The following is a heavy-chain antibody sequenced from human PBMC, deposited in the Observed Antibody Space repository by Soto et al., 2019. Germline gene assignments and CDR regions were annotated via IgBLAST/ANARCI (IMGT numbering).Heavy chain of an antibody. V-gene: IGHV4-30-4*01. Sequence: KPSETLSLTCTVSGGSISSGDYYWSWIRQPPGKGLEWIGYIYYSGSTYSTPSLKSRVTISVDTSKNQFSLKLSSVTAADTAVYYCARDKTYLVDPWGQGTLVPVSS. CDR3: ARDKTYLVDP. J-gene: IGHJ5*02. CDR1: GGSISSGDYY. D-gene: IGHD2-21*01. CDR2: IYYSGST.